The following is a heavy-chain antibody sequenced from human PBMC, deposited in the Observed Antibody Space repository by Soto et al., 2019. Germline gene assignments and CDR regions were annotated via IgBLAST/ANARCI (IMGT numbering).Heavy chain of an antibody. J-gene: IGHJ4*02. CDR1: GYTFTSYA. V-gene: IGHV1-3*01. CDR2: INAGNGNT. CDR3: AREGSGGSWPLDY. Sequence: GASVKVSCKASGYTFTSYAMHWVRQAPGQRLEWLGWINAGNGNTKYSQKFQGRVTITWDTSASTAYMELSSLRSEDTAVYYCAREGSGGSWPLDYWGQGTLVTVSS. D-gene: IGHD2-15*01.